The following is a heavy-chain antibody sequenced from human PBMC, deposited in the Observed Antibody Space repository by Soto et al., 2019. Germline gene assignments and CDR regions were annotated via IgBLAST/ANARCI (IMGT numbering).Heavy chain of an antibody. V-gene: IGHV3-74*01. Sequence: EVQLVESGGGLVQPGGSLRLSCAASGFTFSSYWMHWVRQAPGKGLVWVSRINGDGSSTSYADSMKGRLTISRDNAKNTLYLQMNSLRAEDTAVYDCSRGYCSGGTCYSGNAFDIWGQGTMVTVSS. J-gene: IGHJ3*02. CDR1: GFTFSSYW. CDR2: INGDGSST. CDR3: SRGYCSGGTCYSGNAFDI. D-gene: IGHD2-15*01.